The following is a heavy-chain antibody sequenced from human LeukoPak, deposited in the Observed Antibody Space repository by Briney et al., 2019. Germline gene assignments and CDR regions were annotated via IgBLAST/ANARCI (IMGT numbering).Heavy chain of an antibody. V-gene: IGHV3-74*01. J-gene: IGHJ4*02. Sequence: GGSLRLSCAASGFTFSSYWMHWVRQAPGKGLVWVSRINTIGSSTSYADSVKGRFTISRDNAKNTLYLQMNSPRAEDTAVYYCARDQVGNFEYSSPDADCWGQGTLVTVSS. CDR3: ARDQVGNFEYSSPDADC. CDR2: INTIGSST. CDR1: GFTFSSYW. D-gene: IGHD6-6*01.